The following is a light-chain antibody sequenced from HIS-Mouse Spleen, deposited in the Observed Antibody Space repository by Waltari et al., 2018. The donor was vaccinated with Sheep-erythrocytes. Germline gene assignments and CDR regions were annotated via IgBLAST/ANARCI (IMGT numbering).Light chain of an antibody. J-gene: IGKJ2*01. V-gene: IGKV1-9*01. CDR1: QGISRY. CDR2: AAS. Sequence: DIQLTQSPSFLSASVGDRVTITCRASQGISRYVAWYQQKPGKAPKLLIYAASTLQSGVPSRFSGSGSVTEFTLTISSLQPEDFATYFCQQLNSYPHTFGQGTRLEIK. CDR3: QQLNSYPHT.